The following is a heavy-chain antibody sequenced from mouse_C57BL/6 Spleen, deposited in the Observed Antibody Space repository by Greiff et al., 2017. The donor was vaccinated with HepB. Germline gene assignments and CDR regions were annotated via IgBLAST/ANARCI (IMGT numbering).Heavy chain of an antibody. CDR1: GYTFTDYY. Sequence: EVMLQQSGPVLVKPGASVKMSCKASGYTFTDYYMNWVKQSHGKSLEWIGVINPYNGGTSYNQKFKGKATLTVDKSSSTAYMELNSLTSEDSAVYYCAREDYGSSYLTWFAYWGQGTLVTVSA. CDR3: AREDYGSSYLTWFAY. J-gene: IGHJ3*01. CDR2: INPYNGGT. D-gene: IGHD1-1*01. V-gene: IGHV1-19*01.